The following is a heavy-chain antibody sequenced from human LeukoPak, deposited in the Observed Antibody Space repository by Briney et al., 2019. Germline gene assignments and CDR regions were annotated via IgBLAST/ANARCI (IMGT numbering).Heavy chain of an antibody. CDR1: GGSISSSSYY. V-gene: IGHV4-39*01. D-gene: IGHD4-17*01. CDR3: ARRKALDYGDYADAFDI. Sequence: SETLSLTCTVSGGSISSSSYYWGWIRQPPGKGLEWIGSIYYSGSTYYNPSLKSRVTISVDTSKNQFSLKLSSVTAADTAVYHCARRKALDYGDYADAFDIWGQGTMVTVSS. CDR2: IYYSGST. J-gene: IGHJ3*02.